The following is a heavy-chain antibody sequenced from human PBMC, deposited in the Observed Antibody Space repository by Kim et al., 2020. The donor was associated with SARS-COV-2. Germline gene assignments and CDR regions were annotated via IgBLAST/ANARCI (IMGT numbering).Heavy chain of an antibody. CDR1: GFTFSDYY. Sequence: GGSLRLSCAASGFTFSDYYMSWIRQAPGKGLEWVSYISSSSSYTNYADSVKGRFTISRDNAKNSLYLQMNSLRAEDTAVYYCARDLRYYYGSGPFDYWGQGTLVTVSS. CDR3: ARDLRYYYGSGPFDY. J-gene: IGHJ4*02. V-gene: IGHV3-11*05. CDR2: ISSSSSYT. D-gene: IGHD3-10*01.